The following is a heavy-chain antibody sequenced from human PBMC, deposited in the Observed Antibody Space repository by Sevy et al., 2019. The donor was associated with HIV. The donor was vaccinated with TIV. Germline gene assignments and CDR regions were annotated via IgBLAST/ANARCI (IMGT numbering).Heavy chain of an antibody. V-gene: IGHV1-24*01. Sequence: ASVKVSCKVSGYTLTELSMHWVRQAPGKGLEWMGGFDPEDGETIYAQKFQGRVTMTEDTSTDTAYMELSSLGSEDTAVYYCATAVGNAGTYYYDRRVQYYGMDVWGQGTTVTVSS. D-gene: IGHD3-22*01. CDR2: FDPEDGET. J-gene: IGHJ6*02. CDR1: GYTLTELS. CDR3: ATAVGNAGTYYYDRRVQYYGMDV.